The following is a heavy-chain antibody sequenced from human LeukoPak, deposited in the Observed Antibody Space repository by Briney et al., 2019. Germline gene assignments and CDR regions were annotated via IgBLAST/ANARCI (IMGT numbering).Heavy chain of an antibody. J-gene: IGHJ4*02. CDR3: ARGLSGYSSSLGN. V-gene: IGHV3-23*01. Sequence: GGSLRLSCAASGFTFSSYAMSWVRQAPGKGLEWVSDISGSGGNTYYADSVKARFTISRDNAKNTLYLQMNSLRAEDTAVYYCARGLSGYSSSLGNWGQGTLVTVSS. CDR1: GFTFSSYA. D-gene: IGHD6-6*01. CDR2: ISGSGGNT.